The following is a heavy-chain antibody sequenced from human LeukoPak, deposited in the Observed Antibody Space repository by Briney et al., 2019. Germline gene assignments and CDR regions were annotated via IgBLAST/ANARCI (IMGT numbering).Heavy chain of an antibody. CDR1: GFTFDDYA. D-gene: IGHD3-16*01. J-gene: IGHJ4*02. CDR3: AKDADLVLGYFDY. V-gene: IGHV3-9*01. Sequence: GGSLRLSCAASGFTFDDYAMHWVRQAPGKGLEWVSGISWNSGSIGYADSVKGRFTISRDNAKNSLYLQMSSLRAEDTALYYCAKDADLVLGYFDYWGQGTLVTVSS. CDR2: ISWNSGSI.